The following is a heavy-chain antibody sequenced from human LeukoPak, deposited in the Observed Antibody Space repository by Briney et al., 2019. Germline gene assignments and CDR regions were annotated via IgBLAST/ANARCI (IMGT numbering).Heavy chain of an antibody. D-gene: IGHD3-10*01. CDR2: ISSSSSTI. J-gene: IGHJ6*02. CDR3: ARDYYGSGSYNYYGMDV. V-gene: IGHV3-48*02. CDR1: GFTFSSYS. Sequence: PGGSLRLSCAASGFTFSSYSMNWVRQAPGKGLEWVSYISSSSSTIYYADSVKGRFTISRDNDKNSLYLQMNSLRDEDTAVYYCARDYYGSGSYNYYGMDVWGQGTTVTVSS.